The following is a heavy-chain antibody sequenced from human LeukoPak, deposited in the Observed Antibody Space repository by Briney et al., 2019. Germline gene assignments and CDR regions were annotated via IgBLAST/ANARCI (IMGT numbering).Heavy chain of an antibody. J-gene: IGHJ4*02. CDR2: ITPNSGGT. CDR1: GYTFTGSY. V-gene: IGHV1-2*06. Sequence: ASVKVSCKASGYTFTGSYMHWVRQAPGQGLEWMGRITPNSGGTNSAQKFQGRLTMTRDTSISTAYMELSSLRSDDTAVYYCARGRRYYFDYWGQGTLVTVSS. CDR3: ARGRRYYFDY. D-gene: IGHD3-3*01.